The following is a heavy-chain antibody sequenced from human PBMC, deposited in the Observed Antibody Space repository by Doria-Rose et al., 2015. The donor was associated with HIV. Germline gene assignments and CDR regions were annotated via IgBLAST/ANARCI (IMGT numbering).Heavy chain of an antibody. CDR2: INHSGNS. D-gene: IGHD6-13*01. J-gene: IGHJ4*02. Sequence: PSETLSLTCAVYGGSFSGYYWSWIRQSPGKGLQWIGEINHSGNSNYNPSLNSRVTVSVDTSKNQFSLKLRSVTAADTAVYYCARRPPYSSSWKYWGQGTLVTVSS. CDR1: GGSFSGYY. CDR3: ARRPPYSSSWKY. V-gene: IGHV4-34*01.